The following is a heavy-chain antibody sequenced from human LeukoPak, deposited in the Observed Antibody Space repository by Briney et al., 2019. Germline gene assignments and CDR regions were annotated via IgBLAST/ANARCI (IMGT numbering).Heavy chain of an antibody. CDR3: ARGFYDSAGYSTPFDS. D-gene: IGHD3-22*01. J-gene: IGHJ4*02. Sequence: PGGSLRLSCAASGFTVSSNYMSWVRQAPGKGLEWVSVIYSGGSTYYADSVKGRFTISRHNSKNTLYLQMNSLRAEDTAVYYCARGFYDSAGYSTPFDSWGQGIPVAVSS. V-gene: IGHV3-53*04. CDR2: IYSGGST. CDR1: GFTVSSNY.